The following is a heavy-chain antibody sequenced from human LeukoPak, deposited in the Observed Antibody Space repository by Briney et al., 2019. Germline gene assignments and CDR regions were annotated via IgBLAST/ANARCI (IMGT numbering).Heavy chain of an antibody. V-gene: IGHV3-48*02. CDR2: ISSSGTTI. Sequence: GGSLRLSCAASGFTLSSYAMNWVRQAPGKGLEWLSHISSSGTTIYYADSVKGRFTVSRDNAKNSLYLQMNGLRDEDTAVYYCARQFSIFRFHPWGQGTLVTVSS. CDR3: ARQFSIFRFHP. CDR1: GFTLSSYA. J-gene: IGHJ5*02. D-gene: IGHD3-3*02.